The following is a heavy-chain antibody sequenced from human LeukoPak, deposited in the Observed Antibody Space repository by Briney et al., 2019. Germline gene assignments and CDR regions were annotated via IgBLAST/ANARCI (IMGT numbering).Heavy chain of an antibody. D-gene: IGHD6-19*01. Sequence: ASVKVSCKASGYTFTSYYMHWVRQAPGQGLEWMGIINPSGGSTSYARKFQGRVTMTRDMSTSTVYMELSSLRSEDTAVYYCAREGMVAGIEVWFDPWGQGTLVTVSS. V-gene: IGHV1-46*01. CDR2: INPSGGST. J-gene: IGHJ5*02. CDR1: GYTFTSYY. CDR3: AREGMVAGIEVWFDP.